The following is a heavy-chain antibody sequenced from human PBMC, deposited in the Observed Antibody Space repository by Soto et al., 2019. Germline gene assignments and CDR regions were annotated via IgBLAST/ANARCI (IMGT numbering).Heavy chain of an antibody. Sequence: PSETLSLTCAVYGGSFSGYYWSWIRQPPGKGLEWIGEINHGGSTNYNPSLKSRVTISVDTSKNQFSLKLSSVTAADTAVYYCARGSIAARPHDYWGQGTLVTVSS. CDR2: INHGGST. CDR1: GGSFSGYY. J-gene: IGHJ4*02. V-gene: IGHV4-34*01. D-gene: IGHD6-6*01. CDR3: ARGSIAARPHDY.